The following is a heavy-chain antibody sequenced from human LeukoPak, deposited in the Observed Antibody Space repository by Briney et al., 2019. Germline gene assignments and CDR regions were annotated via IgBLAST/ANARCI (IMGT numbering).Heavy chain of an antibody. CDR2: ISGSGGST. J-gene: IGHJ4*02. CDR3: AKDRSCTNDICHGDFDY. Sequence: GGSLRLSCAASGFTFSSYAMSWVRQAPGKGLEWVSAISGSGGSTYSADSVKGRFTISRDNSKNTLYLQMNSLRAEDTALYYCAKDRSCTNDICHGDFDYWGQGTLVTVSS. D-gene: IGHD2-8*01. V-gene: IGHV3-23*01. CDR1: GFTFSSYA.